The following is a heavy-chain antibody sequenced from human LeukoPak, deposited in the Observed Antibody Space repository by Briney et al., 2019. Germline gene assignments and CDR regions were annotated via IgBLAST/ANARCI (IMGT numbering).Heavy chain of an antibody. CDR2: ISGSGGST. J-gene: IGHJ4*02. CDR3: AKDRSCTNDICHGDFDY. Sequence: GGSLRLSCAASGFTFSSYAMSWVRQAPGKGLEWVSAISGSGGSTYSADSVKGRFTISRDNSKNTLYLQMNSLRAEDTALYYCAKDRSCTNDICHGDFDYWGQGTLVTVSS. D-gene: IGHD2-8*01. V-gene: IGHV3-23*01. CDR1: GFTFSSYA.